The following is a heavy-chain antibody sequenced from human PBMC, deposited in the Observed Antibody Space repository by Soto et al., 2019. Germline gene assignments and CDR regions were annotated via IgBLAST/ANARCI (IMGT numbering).Heavy chain of an antibody. V-gene: IGHV3-23*01. Sequence: GGSLRLSCAASGFTFSSYAMSWVRQAPGKGLEWVSAISAGSTYYADSVKGRFIISRDTSKNTLYLQMNSLRAEDTAVYYCAKEISSMWFTLDPWGQGTLVTVSS. CDR2: ISAGST. CDR1: GFTFSSYA. J-gene: IGHJ5*02. D-gene: IGHD3-3*02. CDR3: AKEISSMWFTLDP.